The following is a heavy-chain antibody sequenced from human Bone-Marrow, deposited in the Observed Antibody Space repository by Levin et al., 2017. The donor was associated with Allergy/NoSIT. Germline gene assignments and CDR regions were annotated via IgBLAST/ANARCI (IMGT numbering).Heavy chain of an antibody. CDR2: IYYSGST. D-gene: IGHD2-15*01. CDR1: GDSMSSGDDY. CDR3: ARCSGGTCYSGVDS. Sequence: PSETLSLTCTVSGDSMSSGDDYWSWIRQPPGKGLEWIGYIYYSGSTYYNPSLKSRVIMSVDTSKNHFSPKLGSATAADTAVYYCARCSGGTCYSGVDSLGQGTLVTVSS. J-gene: IGHJ4*02. V-gene: IGHV4-30-4*01.